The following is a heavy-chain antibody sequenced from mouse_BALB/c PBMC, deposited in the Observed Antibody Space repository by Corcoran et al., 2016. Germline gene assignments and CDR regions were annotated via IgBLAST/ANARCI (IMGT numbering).Heavy chain of an antibody. D-gene: IGHD1-1*01. Sequence: EVLLQQSGPELVKPGTSVKISCKASGYTFTDYNMDWVRQSHGKSLEWIGDINPRSGGTIYNQTFKGQATLTLDKSSSTAYMELRSLTSEDTAVYYCARWGITTVDYGGKGTTVTVSA. CDR2: INPRSGGT. CDR3: ARWGITTVDY. J-gene: IGHJ2*01. CDR1: GYTFTDYN. V-gene: IGHV1-18*01.